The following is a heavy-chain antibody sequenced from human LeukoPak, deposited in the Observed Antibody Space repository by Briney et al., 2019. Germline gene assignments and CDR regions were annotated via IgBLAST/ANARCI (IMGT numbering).Heavy chain of an antibody. V-gene: IGHV3-9*01. Sequence: GRSLRLSCAASGFTFDDYAMHWVRQAPGKGLEWVSGISRNSGSIGYADSVKGRFTISRDNAKNPLYLQMNSLRAEDPALYYCATDPNPYYEDSRGYCDCWGQGTVVTVSS. CDR2: ISRNSGSI. CDR3: ATDPNPYYEDSRGYCDC. J-gene: IGHJ4*02. CDR1: GFTFDDYA. D-gene: IGHD3-22*01.